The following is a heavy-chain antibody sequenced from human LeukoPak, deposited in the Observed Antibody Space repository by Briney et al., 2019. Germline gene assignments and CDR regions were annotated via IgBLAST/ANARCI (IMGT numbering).Heavy chain of an antibody. CDR2: ISSSVSTI. CDR3: ARLEDIVVVPAAPFDY. V-gene: IGHV3-11*04. D-gene: IGHD2-2*01. CDR1: GSTFSDYY. J-gene: IGHJ4*02. Sequence: GGSLSLSCAAYGSTFSDYYMSWIRQAPEKGLEWVSYISSSVSTIYYADSVKGRCTICRDNAKNSLYLQMSRLRAEDTAVYYCARLEDIVVVPAAPFDYWGQGTLVTVS.